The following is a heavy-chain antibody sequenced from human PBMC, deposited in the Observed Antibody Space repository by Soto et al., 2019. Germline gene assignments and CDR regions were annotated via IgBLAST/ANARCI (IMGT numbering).Heavy chain of an antibody. CDR2: IYHSGST. CDR1: GGSISSSNW. CDR3: ARSNIVLVPAAMERDYYYYYGMDV. Sequence: PSETLSLTCAVSGGSISSSNWWSWVRQPPGKGLEWIGEIYHSGSTNYNPSLKSRVTISVDKSKNQFSLKLSSVTAADTAVYYCARSNIVLVPAAMERDYYYYYGMDVWGQRTTVTVSS. V-gene: IGHV4-4*02. D-gene: IGHD2-2*01. J-gene: IGHJ6*02.